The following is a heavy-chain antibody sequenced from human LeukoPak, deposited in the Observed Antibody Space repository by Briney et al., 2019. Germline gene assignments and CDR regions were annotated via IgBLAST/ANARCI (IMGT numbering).Heavy chain of an antibody. CDR2: ISYDGSNK. CDR1: GFTVGNNH. V-gene: IGHV3-30-3*01. CDR3: AKDGSSSWYEGWFDP. Sequence: GGSLRLSCAASGFTVGNNHMNWVRQAPGKGLEWVAVISYDGSNKYYADSVKGRFTISRDNSKNTLYLQMNSLRAEDTAVYYCAKDGSSSWYEGWFDPWGQGTLVTVSS. D-gene: IGHD6-13*01. J-gene: IGHJ5*02.